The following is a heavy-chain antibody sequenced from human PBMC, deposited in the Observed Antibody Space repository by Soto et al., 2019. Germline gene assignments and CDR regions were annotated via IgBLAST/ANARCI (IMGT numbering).Heavy chain of an antibody. CDR3: ARDFATHCSGSTCYPYAY. J-gene: IGHJ4*02. D-gene: IGHD2-15*01. V-gene: IGHV3-7*03. CDR1: GFTFSSYA. Sequence: PGGSLRLSCAASGFTFSSYAMSWVRQSPGKGLEWVANIKHDGSETYYADSVKGRFTISRDNAKNSLFLQMNTLRTEDTAVYYCARDFATHCSGSTCYPYAYWGQGALVTVSS. CDR2: IKHDGSET.